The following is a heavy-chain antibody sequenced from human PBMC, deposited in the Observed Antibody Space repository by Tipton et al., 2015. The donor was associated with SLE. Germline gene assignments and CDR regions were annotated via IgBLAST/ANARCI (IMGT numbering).Heavy chain of an antibody. CDR3: ARGGWSHDY. CDR1: GGPVSNYF. CDR2: IYSNGGT. Sequence: TLSLTCTVSGGPVSNYFWSWIRQPAGKGLEWIGCIYSNGGTNYNPSLKSRVTMSVDTSKNQFSLKLNSVTAADTAVYYCARGGWSHDYWGRGTLVTVSS. J-gene: IGHJ4*02. D-gene: IGHD2-8*01. V-gene: IGHV4-4*07.